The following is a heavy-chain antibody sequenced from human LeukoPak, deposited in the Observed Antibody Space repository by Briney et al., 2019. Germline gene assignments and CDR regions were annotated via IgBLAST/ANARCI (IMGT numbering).Heavy chain of an antibody. D-gene: IGHD3-16*01. CDR3: ARDRGGKDY. CDR1: GFSVRNNY. V-gene: IGHV3-7*01. Sequence: GGSLRLSCAASGFSVRNNYMAWVRQAPGKGLEWVANIRDDGNERHCVDSVKGRFTISRDNAKNSLYLQMNSLRVEDTSIYYCARDRGGKDYWGQGTLVTVSS. CDR2: IRDDGNER. J-gene: IGHJ4*02.